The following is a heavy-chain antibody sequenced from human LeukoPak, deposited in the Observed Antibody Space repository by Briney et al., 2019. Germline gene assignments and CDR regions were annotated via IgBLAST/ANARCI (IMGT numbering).Heavy chain of an antibody. D-gene: IGHD3-10*01. CDR2: IYPGDSDT. Sequence: GESLKISCKGSGYSFTGYWSGWVRQMPGKGLEWMGIIYPGDSDTRYSPSFQGQVTISAVKSISTAYLQWNSLKASDTAIYYCARGRGSGSYPYYFDYWGQGTLVTVSS. CDR3: ARGRGSGSYPYYFDY. V-gene: IGHV5-51*01. J-gene: IGHJ4*02. CDR1: GYSFTGYW.